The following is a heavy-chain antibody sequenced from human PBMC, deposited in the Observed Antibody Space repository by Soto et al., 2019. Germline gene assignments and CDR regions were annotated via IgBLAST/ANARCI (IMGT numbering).Heavy chain of an antibody. Sequence: SETLSLTCNVSGVSISSTSYNWGWIRQPPGKGLEWIASIYHSGSTHYNPSLKSRATISVDTSNNQFSLRLSSVTAADTAVYYCARNTSGRNFDYWGQGTQVTVSS. J-gene: IGHJ4*02. D-gene: IGHD6-19*01. CDR3: ARNTSGRNFDY. V-gene: IGHV4-39*07. CDR2: IYHSGST. CDR1: GVSISSTSYN.